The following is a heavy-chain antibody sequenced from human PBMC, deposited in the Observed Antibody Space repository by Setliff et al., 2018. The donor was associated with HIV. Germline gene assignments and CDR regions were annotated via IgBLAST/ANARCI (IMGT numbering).Heavy chain of an antibody. J-gene: IGHJ4*02. CDR2: ISSRGST. D-gene: IGHD5-18*01. Sequence: GSLRLSCAASTFTASSYHMNWVRQSPGKGLEWIGYISSRGSTYYNPSLKSRITMSVDTSQNQVSLKLSSVTAADTAVYYCARGTGSYGSDYWGQGTLVTVSS. CDR3: ARGTGSYGSDY. V-gene: IGHV4-59*04. CDR1: TFTASSYH.